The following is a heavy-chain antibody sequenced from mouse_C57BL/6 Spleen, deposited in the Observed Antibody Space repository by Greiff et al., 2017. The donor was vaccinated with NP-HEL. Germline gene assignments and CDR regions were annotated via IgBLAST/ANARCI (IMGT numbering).Heavy chain of an antibody. Sequence: QVQLQQSGPELVKPGASVKISCKASGYAFSSSWMNWVKQRPGKGLEWIGRIYPGDGDTNYNGKFKGKATLTADKSSSTAYMQLSSLTSEDSAVYFCANQYRAWFAYWGQGTLVTVSA. V-gene: IGHV1-82*01. CDR2: IYPGDGDT. CDR3: ANQYRAWFAY. J-gene: IGHJ3*01. D-gene: IGHD5-1-1*01. CDR1: GYAFSSSW.